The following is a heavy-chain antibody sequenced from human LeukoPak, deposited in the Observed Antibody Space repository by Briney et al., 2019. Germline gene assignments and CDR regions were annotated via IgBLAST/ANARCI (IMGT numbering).Heavy chain of an antibody. CDR1: GYSITTYW. D-gene: IGHD6-13*01. CDR2: IYPGDSDT. CDR3: ARQGAAGKYYYYYMDV. J-gene: IGHJ6*03. V-gene: IGHV5-51*01. Sequence: GESLKISCKGSGYSITTYWIGWVRQMPGKGLEWMGIIYPGDSDTRYSPSFQGQVTISADKSINTAYLEWSSLKASDTAIYYCARQGAAGKYYYYYMDVWGKGTTVTVSS.